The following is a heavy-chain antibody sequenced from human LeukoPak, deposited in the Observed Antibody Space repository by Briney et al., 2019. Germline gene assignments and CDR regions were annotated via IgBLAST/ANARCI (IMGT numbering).Heavy chain of an antibody. Sequence: SETLSLTCAVHGGSFSGYYWSWIRQPPGKGLECIGDINHSGSTNYNPSLKSRVTISVDTSKNQFSLKLSSVTAADTAVYYCARGLSYYDFWSGNSKYYYYMDVWGKGTTVTVSS. CDR1: GGSFSGYY. V-gene: IGHV4-34*01. CDR2: INHSGST. CDR3: ARGLSYYDFWSGNSKYYYYMDV. D-gene: IGHD3-3*01. J-gene: IGHJ6*03.